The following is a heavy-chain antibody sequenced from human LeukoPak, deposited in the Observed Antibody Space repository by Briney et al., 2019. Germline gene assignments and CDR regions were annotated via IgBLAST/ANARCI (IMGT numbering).Heavy chain of an antibody. V-gene: IGHV1-18*01. J-gene: IGHJ3*02. D-gene: IGHD3-10*01. CDR2: ISAYNGNT. CDR3: ARDLLRGKYLPVAFDI. CDR1: GYTFTSYG. Sequence: ASVKVSCKASGYTFTSYGISWVRQAPGQGLEWMGWISAYNGNTNYAQKLQGRVTMTTDTSTSTAYMELRSLRSDDTAVYYCARDLLRGKYLPVAFDIWGQGTMVTVSS.